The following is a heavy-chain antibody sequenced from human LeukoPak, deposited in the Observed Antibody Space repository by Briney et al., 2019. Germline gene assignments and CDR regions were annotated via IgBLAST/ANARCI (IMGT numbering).Heavy chain of an antibody. Sequence: GGSLRLSCAASGFTFSSYAMNWVRQAPGKGLEWVSAISGSGGSTYYADSVKGRFTISRDNSKNTLYLQMNSLRAEDTAVYYCAKDWGYSYGETYWGQGTLVTVSS. CDR2: ISGSGGST. CDR3: AKDWGYSYGETY. D-gene: IGHD5-18*01. CDR1: GFTFSSYA. V-gene: IGHV3-23*01. J-gene: IGHJ4*02.